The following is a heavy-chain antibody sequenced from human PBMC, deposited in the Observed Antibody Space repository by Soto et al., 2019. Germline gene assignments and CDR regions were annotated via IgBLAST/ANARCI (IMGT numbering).Heavy chain of an antibody. Sequence: QVQLVESGGGVVQPGRSLRLSCAASGFTFSSYAMHWVRQAPGKGLEWVAVISYDGSNKYYADSVKGRFTISRDNSKNTLYLQMNSLRAEDSALSYFANALAYTYGSFNYWGQGTLVTVSS. CDR2: ISYDGSNK. V-gene: IGHV3-30-3*01. CDR3: ANALAYTYGSFNY. D-gene: IGHD5-18*01. CDR1: GFTFSSYA. J-gene: IGHJ4*02.